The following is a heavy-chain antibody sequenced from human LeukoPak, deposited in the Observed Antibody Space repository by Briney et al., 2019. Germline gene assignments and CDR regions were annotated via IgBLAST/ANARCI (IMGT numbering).Heavy chain of an antibody. CDR2: IWFDGSNQ. CDR3: ARGLGYSYGYGIDY. V-gene: IGHV3-33*01. J-gene: IGHJ4*02. CDR1: GFIFSSYA. Sequence: GGSLRLSCAASGFIFSSYAMHWVRRAPGKGPEWVAIIWFDGSNQYYAESVEGRFTVSRDNSKNTLYLQMNSLRAEDTAVYSCARGLGYSYGYGIDYWGQGTLVIASS. D-gene: IGHD5-18*01.